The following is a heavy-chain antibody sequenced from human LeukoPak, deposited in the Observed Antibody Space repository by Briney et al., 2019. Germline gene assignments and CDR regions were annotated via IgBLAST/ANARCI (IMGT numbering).Heavy chain of an antibody. V-gene: IGHV4-34*01. Sequence: PSETLSLTCAVYGGSFSGYYWSWIRQPPGKGLEWIGEINHSGSTNYNPSLKSRVTISVDTSKNQFSLKLSSVTAADTAVYYCARDRPSGSYPRDWFDPWGQGTLVTVSS. CDR3: ARDRPSGSYPRDWFDP. CDR2: INHSGST. CDR1: GGSFSGYY. D-gene: IGHD1-26*01. J-gene: IGHJ5*02.